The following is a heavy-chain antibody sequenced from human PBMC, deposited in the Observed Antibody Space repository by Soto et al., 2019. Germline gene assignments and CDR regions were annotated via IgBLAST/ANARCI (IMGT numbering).Heavy chain of an antibody. J-gene: IGHJ4*02. V-gene: IGHV1-69*01. CDR2: IIPIFGTA. Sequence: QVHLVQSGAEVKKPGSSVKVSCKASGGPFSSYAISWVRQAPGQGLEWMGGIIPIFGTANYAQKFQGRVTITADESTSTAYMELSSLRSEDTAVYYLARGRVGATQKLDYWGQGTLVTVST. CDR1: GGPFSSYA. CDR3: ARGRVGATQKLDY. D-gene: IGHD1-26*01.